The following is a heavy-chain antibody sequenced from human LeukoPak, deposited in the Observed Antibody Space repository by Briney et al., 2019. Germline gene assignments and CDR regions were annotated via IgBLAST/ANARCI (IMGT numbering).Heavy chain of an antibody. CDR2: INQDGSEI. D-gene: IGHD2-15*01. CDR1: GFILRRHW. V-gene: IGHV3-7*01. J-gene: IGHJ4*02. Sequence: GGSLRLSCVDSGFILRRHWMYWVRQAPGKGLEWVANINQDGSEIYYVDSVKGRFTISRDNAKNSLFLQMYNLRVEDTAVYFCAREDGYCSGGDCYSYFDSWGQGTLVTVSS. CDR3: AREDGYCSGGDCYSYFDS.